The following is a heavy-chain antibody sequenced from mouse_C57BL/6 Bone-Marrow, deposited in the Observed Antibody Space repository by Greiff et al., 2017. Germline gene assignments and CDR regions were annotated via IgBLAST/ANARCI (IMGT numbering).Heavy chain of an antibody. D-gene: IGHD3-2*02. CDR1: GFTFRSYC. CDR2: IREGGSYT. V-gene: IGHV5-4*01. CDR3: ARDQGGWFAY. Sequence: EVELGGAGGGLVKPGGALKLSCAASGFTFRSYCMVWVCQTPEKGVEGVANIREGGSYTYYPDNVKGRFTISRDNAKNNLYLQMSHLKSEDTAMYYCARDQGGWFAYWGQVTLVTVSA. J-gene: IGHJ3*01.